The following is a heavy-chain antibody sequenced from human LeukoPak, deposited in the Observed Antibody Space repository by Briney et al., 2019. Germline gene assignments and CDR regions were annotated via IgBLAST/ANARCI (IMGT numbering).Heavy chain of an antibody. CDR3: ARDYLYCSSTSCRRHYYMDV. V-gene: IGHV3-11*04. J-gene: IGHJ6*03. D-gene: IGHD2-2*01. CDR1: GFTFSDYY. Sequence: GSLRLSCAASGFTFSDYYMSWIRQAPGKGLEWVSYISSSGSTIYYADSVKGRFTISRDNAKNSLCLQMNSLRAEDTAVYYCARDYLYCSSTSCRRHYYMDVWGKGTTVTVSS. CDR2: ISSSGSTI.